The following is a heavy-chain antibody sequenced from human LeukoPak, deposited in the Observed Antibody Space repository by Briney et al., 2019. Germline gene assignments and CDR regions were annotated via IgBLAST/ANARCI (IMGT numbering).Heavy chain of an antibody. J-gene: IGHJ4*02. D-gene: IGHD3-22*01. CDR2: IYYSGST. V-gene: IGHV4-39*07. Sequence: SETLSLTCTVSGGSISSSSYYWGWIRQPPGKGLEWIGSIYYSGSTYYNPSLKSRVTISVDTSKNQFSLKLSSVTAADTAVYYCARAVGSGDYYFDYWGQGTLVTVSS. CDR1: GGSISSSSYY. CDR3: ARAVGSGDYYFDY.